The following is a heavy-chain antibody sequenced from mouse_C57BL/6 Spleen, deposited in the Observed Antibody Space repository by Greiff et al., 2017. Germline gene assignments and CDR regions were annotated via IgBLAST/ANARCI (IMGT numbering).Heavy chain of an antibody. CDR1: GYTFTSYD. V-gene: IGHV1-85*01. CDR3: ARGNYGSSYSAMDY. CDR2: IYPRDGST. J-gene: IGHJ4*01. D-gene: IGHD1-1*01. Sequence: QVQLKQSGPELVKPGASVKLSCKASGYTFTSYDINWVKQRPGQGLEWIGWIYPRDGSTKYNEKFKGKATLTVDPSSSTAYMELHSLTSEDSAVYCCARGNYGSSYSAMDYGGQGTSVTVSS.